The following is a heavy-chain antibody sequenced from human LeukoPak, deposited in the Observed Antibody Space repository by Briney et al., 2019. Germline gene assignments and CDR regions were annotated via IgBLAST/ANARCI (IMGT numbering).Heavy chain of an antibody. CDR1: GFTFSSYA. J-gene: IGHJ6*03. D-gene: IGHD3-10*01. CDR3: AKAVTMVQGVIIGSYYYYMDV. Sequence: GGSLRLSCAASGFTFSSYAMSWVRQAPGKGLEWVSAISGSGGSTYYADPVKGRFTISRDNSKNTLYLQMNSLRAEDTAVYYCAKAVTMVQGVIIGSYYYYMDVWGKGTTVTVSS. V-gene: IGHV3-23*01. CDR2: ISGSGGST.